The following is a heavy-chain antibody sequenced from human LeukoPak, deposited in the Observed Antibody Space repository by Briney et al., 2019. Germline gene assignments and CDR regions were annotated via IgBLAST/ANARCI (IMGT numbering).Heavy chain of an antibody. J-gene: IGHJ4*02. CDR1: GFTFSSYA. V-gene: IGHV3-48*01. D-gene: IGHD3-3*01. CDR3: ARVGFVGSGPVDY. CDR2: ISSSGGTI. Sequence: PGGSLRLSCAASGFTFSSYAMKWVRQAPGKGLEWISYISSSGGTIYYADSVKGRSTISRDNAKNLLFLQMYSLRAEDTAEYYCARVGFVGSGPVDYWGQGTLVTVSS.